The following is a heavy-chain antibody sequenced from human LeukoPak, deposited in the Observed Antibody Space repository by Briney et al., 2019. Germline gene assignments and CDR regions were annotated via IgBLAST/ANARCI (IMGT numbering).Heavy chain of an antibody. Sequence: PGRSLRLSCAASGFTFSSYGMHWVRQAPGKGLEWVAVIWYDGSNKCYADSVKGRFTISRDNSKNTLYLQMNSLRAEDTAVYYCARVGYYGSGSPGGFDYWGQGTLVTVSS. J-gene: IGHJ4*02. CDR1: GFTFSSYG. CDR3: ARVGYYGSGSPGGFDY. V-gene: IGHV3-33*01. CDR2: IWYDGSNK. D-gene: IGHD3-10*01.